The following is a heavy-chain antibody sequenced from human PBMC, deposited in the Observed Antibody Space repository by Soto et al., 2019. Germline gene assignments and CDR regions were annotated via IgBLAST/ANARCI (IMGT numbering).Heavy chain of an antibody. V-gene: IGHV2-5*01. CDR1: GFSLSTSGVG. CDR2: IYWNDDK. D-gene: IGHD2-15*01. CDR3: AALRGPFDAFDI. J-gene: IGHJ3*02. Sequence: QITLKESGPTLVKPTQTLTLTCTFSGFSLSTSGVGVGWIRQPPGRAMEWLALIYWNDDKRYSPSLKSRLTITQDTSKKQVVLTMTNMDPVDTATYYCAALRGPFDAFDIWGQGTMVTVSS.